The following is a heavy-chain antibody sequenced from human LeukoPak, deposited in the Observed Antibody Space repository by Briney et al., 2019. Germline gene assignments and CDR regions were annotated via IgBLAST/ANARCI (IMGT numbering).Heavy chain of an antibody. CDR3: ARGVTGTRGDVRWFDP. D-gene: IGHD1-7*01. J-gene: IGHJ5*02. CDR2: INTDGSST. V-gene: IGHV3-74*01. CDR1: GFTFSSYW. Sequence: GGSLRLSCAASGFTFSSYWMHWVRQAPGKGLVWVSRINTDGSSTTYADSVKGRSTISRDNAKNTLYLQMNSLRTDDTAVYYCARGVTGTRGDVRWFDPWGQGTLVTVSS.